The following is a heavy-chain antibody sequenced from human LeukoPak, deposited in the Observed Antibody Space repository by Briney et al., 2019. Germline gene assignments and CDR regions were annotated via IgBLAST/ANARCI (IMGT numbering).Heavy chain of an antibody. CDR3: AKDGISCRSTSCYTQYYYYMDV. V-gene: IGHV3-30*02. J-gene: IGHJ6*03. CDR1: GFTFSSYG. Sequence: GGSLRLSCAASGFTFSSYGMHWVRQAPGKGLEWVAFIRYDGSNKYYADSVKGRFTISRDNSKNTLYLQMNSLRAEDTAVYYCAKDGISCRSTSCYTQYYYYMDVWGKGTTVTVSS. D-gene: IGHD2-2*02. CDR2: IRYDGSNK.